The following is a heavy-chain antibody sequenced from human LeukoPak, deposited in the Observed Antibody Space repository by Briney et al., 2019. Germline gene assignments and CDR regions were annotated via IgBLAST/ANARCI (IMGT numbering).Heavy chain of an antibody. D-gene: IGHD3-10*01. CDR2: INHSGST. CDR3: ARAVGSGSFQTYYYYMDV. V-gene: IGHV4-34*01. CDR1: GGSFSGYY. J-gene: IGHJ6*03. Sequence: SETLSLTCAVYGGSFSGYYWSWIRQTPGKGLEWIGEINHSGSTNYNPSLKSRVTMSVDTSKNQFSLKPSSVTAADTAVYYCARAVGSGSFQTYYYYMDVWGKGTTVTISS.